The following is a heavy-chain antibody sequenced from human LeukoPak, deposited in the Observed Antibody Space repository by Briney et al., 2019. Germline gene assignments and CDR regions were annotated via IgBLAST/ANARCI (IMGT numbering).Heavy chain of an antibody. J-gene: IGHJ6*02. Sequence: GGSLRLSCAASGFTFDDYTMHWVRQAPGKGLEWVSAISGSGGSTYYADSVKGRFTISRDNSKNTLYLQMNSLRAEDTAVYYCAKVKGIAADYYYYGMDVWGQGTTVTVSS. V-gene: IGHV3-23*01. CDR3: AKVKGIAADYYYYGMDV. D-gene: IGHD6-13*01. CDR1: GFTFDDYT. CDR2: ISGSGGST.